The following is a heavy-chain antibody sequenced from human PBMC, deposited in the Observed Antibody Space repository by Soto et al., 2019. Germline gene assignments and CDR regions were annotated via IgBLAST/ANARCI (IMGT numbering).Heavy chain of an antibody. J-gene: IGHJ4*02. CDR2: ISGSGGST. D-gene: IGHD3-3*01. CDR1: GFTFSSYA. CDR3: AKELRFLEWLLRAFDY. Sequence: GGSLRLSCAASGFTFSSYAMSWVRQAPGKGLEWVSAISGSGGSTYYADSVKGRFTISRDNSKNTLYLQMNSLRAEDTAVYYCAKELRFLEWLLRAFDYWGQGTLVTVSS. V-gene: IGHV3-23*01.